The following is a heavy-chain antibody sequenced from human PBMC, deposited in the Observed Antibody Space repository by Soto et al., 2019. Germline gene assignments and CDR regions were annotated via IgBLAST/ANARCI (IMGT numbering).Heavy chain of an antibody. CDR3: ARAPGDYFDY. J-gene: IGHJ4*02. Sequence: SETLSLTCSVSGGSISSYYWSWIRQPPGKGLEWIGYIYYSGSTNYNPSLKSRVTISVDTSKNQFSLKLSSVTAADTAVYYCARAPGDYFDYWGQGTLVTVSS. CDR2: IYYSGST. CDR1: GGSISSYY. V-gene: IGHV4-59*12.